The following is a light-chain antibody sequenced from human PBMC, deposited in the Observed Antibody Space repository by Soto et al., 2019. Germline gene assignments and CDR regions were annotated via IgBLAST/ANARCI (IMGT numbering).Light chain of an antibody. CDR1: QSVSSNY. Sequence: EIVYTHSPATLSLSPGERATLSCRASQSVSSNYIAWYQQNPGQAPRLLIYGASTRATGIPDRFSGSGSGTDFTLTISRLEPEDFAVYFCQQYGRSPPFAFGQGTKVDIK. V-gene: IGKV3-20*01. CDR3: QQYGRSPPFA. CDR2: GAS. J-gene: IGKJ2*01.